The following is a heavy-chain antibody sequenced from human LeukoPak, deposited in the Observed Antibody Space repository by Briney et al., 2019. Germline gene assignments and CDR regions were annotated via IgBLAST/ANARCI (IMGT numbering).Heavy chain of an antibody. CDR1: GYTFTSYG. D-gene: IGHD3-16*01. CDR2: ISAYNGNT. CDR3: AKDRQQWFAASFGYFDS. J-gene: IGHJ4*02. V-gene: IGHV1-18*01. Sequence: GASVKVSCKASGYTFTSYGISWVRQAPGQGLEWMGWISAYNGNTNYAQKLQGRVTMTTDTSTSTAYMELRSLRSDDTAVYYCAKDRQQWFAASFGYFDSWGQGTLVTVSS.